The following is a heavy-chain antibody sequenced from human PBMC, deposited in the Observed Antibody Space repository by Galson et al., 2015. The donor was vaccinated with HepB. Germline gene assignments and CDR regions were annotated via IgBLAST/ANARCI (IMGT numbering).Heavy chain of an antibody. J-gene: IGHJ3*02. CDR2: IYTSGST. V-gene: IGHV4-61*02. CDR1: GGSISSGSYY. D-gene: IGHD1-26*01. Sequence: TLSLTCTVSGGSISSGSYYWSWIRQPAGKGLEWIGRIYTSGSTNYNPSLKSRVTMSVDTSKNQFSLKLSSVTAADTAVYYCARAILGAPSAFDIWGQGTMVTVSS. CDR3: ARAILGAPSAFDI.